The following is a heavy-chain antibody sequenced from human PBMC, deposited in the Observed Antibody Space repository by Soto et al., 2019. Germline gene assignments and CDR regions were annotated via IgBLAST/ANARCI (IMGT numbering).Heavy chain of an antibody. Sequence: GGSLRLSCAASGLTFSSYGRRWVRQAPGKGLEWVSAISGSGGSTYYADSVKGRFTISRDNSKNTLYLQMNSLRAEDTAVYYCAKANWNYVPRPDYWGQGTLVTVSS. CDR2: ISGSGGST. CDR1: GLTFSSYG. J-gene: IGHJ4*02. CDR3: AKANWNYVPRPDY. V-gene: IGHV3-23*01. D-gene: IGHD1-7*01.